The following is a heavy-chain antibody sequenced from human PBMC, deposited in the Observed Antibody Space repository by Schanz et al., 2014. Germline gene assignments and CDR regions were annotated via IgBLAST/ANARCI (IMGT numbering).Heavy chain of an antibody. CDR2: TSTDGTKT. D-gene: IGHD2-2*01. Sequence: QVQLVESGGGVVQPGTSLRLSCAASGFTFRGHAMHWVRQAPGQGLEKVAVTSTDGTKTYYAASVKGRFTISRDNSKNTLYLQMNSLRDEDTAMYYCAKRCSSTSCSHGAFDIWGQGTMVTVSS. CDR1: GFTFRGHA. V-gene: IGHV3-30*14. J-gene: IGHJ3*02. CDR3: AKRCSSTSCSHGAFDI.